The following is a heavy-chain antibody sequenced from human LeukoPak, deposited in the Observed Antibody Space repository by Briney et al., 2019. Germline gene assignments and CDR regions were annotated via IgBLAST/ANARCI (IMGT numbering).Heavy chain of an antibody. Sequence: PSETLSLTCIISGGSIGPYYWSWIRQAAGKGPEWIGRIYTTGTADYNPSLKGRVFLSVDTSKNQFSLKVTSVTAADTAVYYCARSVVVTKWFDPWGQGTLVTVSS. D-gene: IGHD3-22*01. V-gene: IGHV4-4*07. CDR3: ARSVVVTKWFDP. CDR1: GGSIGPYY. J-gene: IGHJ5*02. CDR2: IYTTGTA.